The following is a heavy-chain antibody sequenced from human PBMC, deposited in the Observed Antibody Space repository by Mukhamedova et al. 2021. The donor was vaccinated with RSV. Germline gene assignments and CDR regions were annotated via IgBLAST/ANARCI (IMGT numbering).Heavy chain of an antibody. CDR3: AREGGAYSRYFDY. J-gene: IGHJ4*02. Sequence: NWIRQSPSRGLEWLGRTYYTSKWYNDYAVSVSSRATINPDTSKNQFSLQLNSVTPEDTAVYYCAREGGAYSRYFDYWGQGTLVTV. V-gene: IGHV6-1*01. D-gene: IGHD2-15*01. CDR2: TYYTSKWYN.